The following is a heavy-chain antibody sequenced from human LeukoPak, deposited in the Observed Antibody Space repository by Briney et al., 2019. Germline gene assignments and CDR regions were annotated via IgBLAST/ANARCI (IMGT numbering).Heavy chain of an antibody. J-gene: IGHJ5*02. CDR3: ARQSRRLRYFDWLLSDWFDP. CDR1: GGSISSYY. CDR2: IYYSGST. D-gene: IGHD3-9*01. Sequence: SETLSLTCTVSGGSISSYYWSWIRQPPGKGLEWIGYIYYSGSTNYNPSLKSRVTISVDTSKDQFSLKLSSVTAADTAVYYCARQSRRLRYFDWLLSDWFDPWGQGTLVTVSS. V-gene: IGHV4-59*08.